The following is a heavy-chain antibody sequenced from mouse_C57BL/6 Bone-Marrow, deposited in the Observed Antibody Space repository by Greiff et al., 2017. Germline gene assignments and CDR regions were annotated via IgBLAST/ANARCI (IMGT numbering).Heavy chain of an antibody. CDR3: ARQGILWDRGADWYFDV. V-gene: IGHV2-6-1*01. CDR1: GFSLTSYG. D-gene: IGHD3-3*01. CDR2: IWSDGST. J-gene: IGHJ1*03. Sequence: QVQLKESGPGLVAPSQSLSITCTVSGFSLTSYGVHWVRQPPGKGLEWLVVIWSDGSTTYNSALKSRLSISKDNSKSQVFLKMNSLQTDDTAMYYCARQGILWDRGADWYFDVWGTGTTVTVSS.